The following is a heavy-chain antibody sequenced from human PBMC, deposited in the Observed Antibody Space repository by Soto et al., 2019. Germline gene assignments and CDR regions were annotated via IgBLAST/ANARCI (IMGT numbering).Heavy chain of an antibody. J-gene: IGHJ4*02. CDR2: ISYDGRNK. CDR1: GFTFSSYG. V-gene: IGHV3-30*18. CDR3: AKDRGAEVTTRFCDY. D-gene: IGHD4-17*01. Sequence: QVQLVESGGGVVQPGRSLRLSCAASGFTFSSYGMHWVRQAPGKGLEWVAVISYDGRNKNYADSVKGRFTISRDNSKNTLYLQMNRLRAEDTAVYYCAKDRGAEVTTRFCDYWGQGTLVTVSS.